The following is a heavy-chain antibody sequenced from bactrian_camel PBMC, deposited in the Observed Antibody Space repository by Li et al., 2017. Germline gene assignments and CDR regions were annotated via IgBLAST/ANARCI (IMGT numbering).Heavy chain of an antibody. CDR2: IRADGSM. D-gene: IGHD2*01. CDR1: GVTYSLFC. CDR3: AAEQEYCNGGYPGLVAFGY. J-gene: IGHJ6*01. V-gene: IGHV3S55*01. Sequence: VQLVESGGGSVQAGGSLRLSCAASGVTYSLFCMGWFRQAPGSERQRVANIRADGSMDYVDSVKGRFTLSKENGNDILNLQMNSLEPEDTAMYYCAAEQEYCNGGYPGLVAFGYWGQGTQVTVSS.